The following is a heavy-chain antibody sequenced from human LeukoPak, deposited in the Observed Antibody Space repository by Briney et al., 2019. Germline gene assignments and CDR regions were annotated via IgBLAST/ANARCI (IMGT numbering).Heavy chain of an antibody. J-gene: IGHJ4*02. D-gene: IGHD2-2*01. V-gene: IGHV3-48*01. CDR1: GFSFSNYS. Sequence: GGSLRLSCAASGFSFSNYSMNWVRQAPGKGLEWVSYISSSSSSIYYADSVKGRFTVSRDNAKNSLYLQMDSLRVEDTAVYYCASRYHQTPGWGQGTLVTVSS. CDR3: ASRYHQTPG. CDR2: ISSSSSSI.